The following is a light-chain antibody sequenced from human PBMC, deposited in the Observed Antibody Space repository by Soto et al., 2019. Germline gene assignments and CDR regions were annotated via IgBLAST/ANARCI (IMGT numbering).Light chain of an antibody. CDR1: QNVSSN. Sequence: EIVMTQSPATLSVSPGERATLSCRASQNVSSNLAWYQQKPGQAPRLLIYGASARATGIPATFSGSGSGTEFTLTISSLQSEDFAVYYCQQYNNWPRTFGQGTRLEIK. J-gene: IGKJ5*01. CDR2: GAS. CDR3: QQYNNWPRT. V-gene: IGKV3-15*01.